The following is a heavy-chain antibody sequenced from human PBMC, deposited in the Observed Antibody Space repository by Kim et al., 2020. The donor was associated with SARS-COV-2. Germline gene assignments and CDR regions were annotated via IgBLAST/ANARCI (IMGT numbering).Heavy chain of an antibody. CDR3: ARFCGFDSYYYHYY. J-gene: IGHJ6*03. CDR1: GGSISSRSFS. D-gene: IGHD5-12*01. V-gene: IGHV4-39*01. Sequence: SETLSLTCAVSGGSISSRSFSWGWLPQGTGKGLEWFGSIYYSGRTYYNPSLKSRITISVDTSKKQLSLKQSSGTAADAASFYCARFCGFDSYYYHYY. CDR2: IYYSGRT.